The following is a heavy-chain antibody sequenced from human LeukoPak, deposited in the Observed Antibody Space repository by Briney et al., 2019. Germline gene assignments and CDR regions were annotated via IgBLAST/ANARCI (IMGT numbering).Heavy chain of an antibody. Sequence: SDPLSLPCTVCSGSISSYYWSWLRQPPGKRLEWIVHIYYSGSSNYNPSLKSRVTISVDTSRNQSSLKLRSVTAADTAVYYCARATGDVFALWGQGTLVTVSS. D-gene: IGHD7-27*01. V-gene: IGHV4-59*07. J-gene: IGHJ4*02. CDR1: SGSISSYY. CDR3: ARATGDVFAL. CDR2: IYYSGSS.